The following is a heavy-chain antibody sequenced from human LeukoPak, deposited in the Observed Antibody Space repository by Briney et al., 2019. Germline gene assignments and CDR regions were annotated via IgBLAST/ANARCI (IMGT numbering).Heavy chain of an antibody. CDR1: GGSISSYY. D-gene: IGHD1-26*01. V-gene: IGHV4-59*01. CDR3: ARRVGAKTIWFNP. CDR2: VYYSGST. J-gene: IGHJ5*02. Sequence: SETLSLTCTVSGGSISSYYWSWIRQPPGKGLEWIGYVYYSGSTNYNPSLKSRVTISVDTSKNQFSLKLSSVTAADTAVYYCARRVGAKTIWFNPWGQGTLVTVSS.